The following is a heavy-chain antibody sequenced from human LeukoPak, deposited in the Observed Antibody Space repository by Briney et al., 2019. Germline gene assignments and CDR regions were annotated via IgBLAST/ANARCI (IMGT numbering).Heavy chain of an antibody. Sequence: SETLSLTCTVSGGSISSSSYYWGWIRQPPGKGLEWIGNIYYSGSTYYNPSLTSRVTISVDTSKNQFSLNLSSVTAADTAVYYCARLDYGGHYFDYWGQGTLVTVSS. J-gene: IGHJ4*02. CDR2: IYYSGST. D-gene: IGHD4-17*01. CDR3: ARLDYGGHYFDY. V-gene: IGHV4-39*01. CDR1: GGSISSSSYY.